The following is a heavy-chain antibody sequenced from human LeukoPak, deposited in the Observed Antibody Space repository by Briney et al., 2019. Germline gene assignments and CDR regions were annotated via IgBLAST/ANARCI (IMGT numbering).Heavy chain of an antibody. CDR3: ARGLPTYYYDSSGSALDY. CDR2: IYHSGST. CDR1: GGSISSVGYS. V-gene: IGHV4-30-2*01. Sequence: SETLSLTCAVAGGSISSVGYSWSWIRQPPGRGLEWIGYIYHSGSTYYNPSLKSRVTISVDRSKNQFSLKLSSVTAADTAVYYCARGLPTYYYDSSGSALDYWGQGTLVTVSS. D-gene: IGHD3-22*01. J-gene: IGHJ4*02.